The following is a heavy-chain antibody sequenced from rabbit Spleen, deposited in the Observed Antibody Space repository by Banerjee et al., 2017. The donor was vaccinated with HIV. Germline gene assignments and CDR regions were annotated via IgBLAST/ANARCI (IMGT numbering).Heavy chain of an antibody. J-gene: IGHJ4*01. V-gene: IGHV1S40*01. Sequence: QSLAESGGDLVKPGASLTLTCQASGFTISSNYYMCWVRQAPGKGLEWIACIYTGNGDTYYASWAKGRFTISMTSSTTVDLKMTSLTAADTATYFCARAVGFPGTGYDYFNFWGPGTLVTVS. D-gene: IGHD8-1*01. CDR1: GFTISSNYY. CDR2: IYTGNGDT. CDR3: ARAVGFPGTGYDYFNF.